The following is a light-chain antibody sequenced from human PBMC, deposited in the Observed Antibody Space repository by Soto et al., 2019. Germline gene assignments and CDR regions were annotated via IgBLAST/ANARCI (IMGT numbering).Light chain of an antibody. CDR1: WSLSSG. CDR2: DAS. V-gene: IGKV3-15*01. Sequence: EIVMTQSPATLSVSPGERATLSFRANWSLSSGLASYQQKPGQAPRLLIFDASSRAAGIPDRFSGSGSVTEFTLTISSLQSEDFALYYCQQCNIWPPAFGQGTKVDIK. J-gene: IGKJ1*01. CDR3: QQCNIWPPA.